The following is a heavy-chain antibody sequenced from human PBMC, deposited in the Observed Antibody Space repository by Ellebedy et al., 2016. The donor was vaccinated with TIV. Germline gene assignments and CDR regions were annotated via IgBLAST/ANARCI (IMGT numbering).Heavy chain of an antibody. Sequence: MPSETLSLTCTVSGDSIFSSTNYWGWVRQSPGKGLEWVGTIFYDGTTSYNPSLKRRLTISVDTSRNPFSLTLNSVTAADTATYYCARHLGVRAFEYWGPGTMVTVAS. V-gene: IGHV4-39*02. CDR1: GDSIFSSTNY. CDR2: IFYDGTT. D-gene: IGHD2/OR15-2a*01. J-gene: IGHJ3*01. CDR3: ARHLGVRAFEY.